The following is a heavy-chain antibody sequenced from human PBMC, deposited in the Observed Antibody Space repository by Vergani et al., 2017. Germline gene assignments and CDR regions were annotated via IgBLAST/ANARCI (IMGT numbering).Heavy chain of an antibody. J-gene: IGHJ3*02. V-gene: IGHV4-39*01. CDR2: IYDSRNN. D-gene: IGHD1-14*01. CDR1: GMSISNNNYY. CDR3: ARHLRQRARNDVCYI. Sequence: QLQLQESGPRLVKPSETLSPTCSLSGMSISNNNYYWGWIRQHPGKGLEWNGSIYDSRNNNYSPSLKSRVSISVDTSNNHFSLNLTSVTSADTAVYYGARHLRQRARNDVCYIWGHGTLVTVSS.